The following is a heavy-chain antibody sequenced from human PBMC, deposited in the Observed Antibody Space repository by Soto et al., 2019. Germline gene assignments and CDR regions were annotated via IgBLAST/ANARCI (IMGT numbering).Heavy chain of an antibody. J-gene: IGHJ4*02. V-gene: IGHV3-30*14. D-gene: IGHD1-26*01. CDR3: ASDQYSGSYYARLDFDY. CDR1: GFTFSSCA. CDR2: ISYDGSDK. Sequence: PGGSLRLSCAASGFTFSSCAMHWVRQAPGKGLEWVALISYDGSDKDYADSVKGRFTISRDNSKNTLYLQMNSLRAEDTAVYYCASDQYSGSYYARLDFDYWGQGTLVTVSS.